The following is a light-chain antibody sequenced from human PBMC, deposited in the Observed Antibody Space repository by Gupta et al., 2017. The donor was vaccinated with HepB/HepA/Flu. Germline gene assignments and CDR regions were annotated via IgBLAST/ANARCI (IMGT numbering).Light chain of an antibody. J-gene: IGLJ1*01. V-gene: IGLV3-9*01. CDR3: QVRDSSTAV. CDR2: RYG. Sequence: SSAPTPPQPTSVALGQTARIICGGTKIGNKNVHQYQHKPGQPPILIIYRYGNGPSGIPARYSGSNSVNTATLTISSAEAGDEADFYCQVRDSSTAVFGTGTKVTVL. CDR1: KIGNKN.